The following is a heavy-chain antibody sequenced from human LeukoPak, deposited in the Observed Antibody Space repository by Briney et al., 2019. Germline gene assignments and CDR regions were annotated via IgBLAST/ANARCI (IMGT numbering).Heavy chain of an antibody. Sequence: GASVKVSCKTSGYTFTSYDISWVRQAPGQGLEWMGWISAYNGNTNYAQRLQGRVTMTTDTSTSTAYMALRSLRSDDTAAYYCARVTVTNGFWFDPWGQGTLVTVSS. D-gene: IGHD4-17*01. CDR1: GYTFTSYD. CDR2: ISAYNGNT. J-gene: IGHJ5*02. CDR3: ARVTVTNGFWFDP. V-gene: IGHV1-18*01.